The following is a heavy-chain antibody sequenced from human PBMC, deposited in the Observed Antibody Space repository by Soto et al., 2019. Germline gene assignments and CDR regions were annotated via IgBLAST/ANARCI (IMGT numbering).Heavy chain of an antibody. CDR1: GFTFDDYA. Sequence: PGGSLRLSCAASGFTFDDYAMHWVRQAPWKGLEWVSGISWNRGSIDYADSVKGRFTISRDNSKNTLYLQMNSLRAEDTAVYYCAKRPLSIITFDYWGQGTLVTVSS. V-gene: IGHV3-9*01. J-gene: IGHJ4*02. D-gene: IGHD3-16*01. CDR3: AKRPLSIITFDY. CDR2: ISWNRGSI.